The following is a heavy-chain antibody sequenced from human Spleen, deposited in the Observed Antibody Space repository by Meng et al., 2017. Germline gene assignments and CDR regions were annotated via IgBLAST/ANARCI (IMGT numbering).Heavy chain of an antibody. V-gene: IGHV3-23*01. D-gene: IGHD2-2*01. CDR3: TKDTRGYATAMDV. Sequence: ETLSLTCAASGFTFSNYAMSWVRQAPGKGLEWVSVIGGNADTTYYADSVKGRFTIARDNAKKSLYLQMNSLRAEDMTLYYCTKDTRGYATAMDVWGQGTTVTVSS. J-gene: IGHJ6*02. CDR2: IGGNADTT. CDR1: GFTFSNYA.